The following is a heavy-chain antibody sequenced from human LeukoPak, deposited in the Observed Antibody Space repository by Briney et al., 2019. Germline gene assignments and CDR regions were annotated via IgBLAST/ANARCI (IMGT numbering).Heavy chain of an antibody. V-gene: IGHV3-33*01. D-gene: IGHD4-23*01. Sequence: GGSLRLSCAASGFTFGNYGMHWVRQAPGKGLEWVAVIWYDGSKEYHAESVKGRFTISRDNFKSTLYLQMNSLRAEDTAVYYCARDRYGANSPFDYSGQGTLVTVSS. CDR1: GFTFGNYG. CDR2: IWYDGSKE. CDR3: ARDRYGANSPFDY. J-gene: IGHJ4*02.